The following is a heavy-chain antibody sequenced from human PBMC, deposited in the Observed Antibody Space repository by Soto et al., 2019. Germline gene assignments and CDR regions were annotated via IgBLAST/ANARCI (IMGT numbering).Heavy chain of an antibody. D-gene: IGHD3-3*01. J-gene: IGHJ3*02. CDR1: GFTFSSYW. V-gene: IGHV3-7*01. CDR3: ARDGGITIFGVVTHDAFDI. CDR2: IKQDGSEK. Sequence: GGSLRLSCAASGFTFSSYWMSWVRQAPGKGLEWVANIKQDGSEKYYVDSVKGRFTISRDNAKNSLYLQMNSLRAEDTAVYYCARDGGITIFGVVTHDAFDIWGQGTMVTVSS.